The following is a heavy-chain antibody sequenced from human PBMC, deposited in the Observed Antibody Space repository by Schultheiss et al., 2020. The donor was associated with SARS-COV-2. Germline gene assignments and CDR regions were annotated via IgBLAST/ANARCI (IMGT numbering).Heavy chain of an antibody. V-gene: IGHV3-49*04. CDR2: IRSKAYGGTT. J-gene: IGHJ4*02. CDR3: TRAPFSGYDLRFDY. D-gene: IGHD5-12*01. Sequence: GGSLRLSCTASGFTFGDYAMSWVRQAPGKGLEWVGFIRSKAYGGTTEYAASVKGRFTISRDDSKSIAYLQMNSLKTEDTAVYYCTRAPFSGYDLRFDYWGQGTLVTVSS. CDR1: GFTFGDYA.